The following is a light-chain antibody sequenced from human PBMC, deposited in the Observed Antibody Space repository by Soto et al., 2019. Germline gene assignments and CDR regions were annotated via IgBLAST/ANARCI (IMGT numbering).Light chain of an antibody. V-gene: IGLV2-11*01. CDR3: CSCAGTYGLF. Sequence: QSALTQPRSVSGSPGQSVTISCNATNSDVGGYNYVSWYQHHPGKAPKLIIYDVSQRPSGVPDHFSGSKSGNTASLTISGLQSEDEADDYCCSCAGTYGLFFGGGTKLTVL. CDR2: DVS. CDR1: NSDVGGYNY. J-gene: IGLJ2*01.